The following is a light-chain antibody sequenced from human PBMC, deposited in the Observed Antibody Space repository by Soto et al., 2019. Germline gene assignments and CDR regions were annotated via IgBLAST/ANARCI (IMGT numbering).Light chain of an antibody. J-gene: IGLJ2*01. Sequence: QSALTQPRSVSGSPGQSVTISCTGTSSDVGAYNYVSWYQQHPGKAPKLLISDVTKRPSGVPDRFSGSKSGNTASLTISGLQAEDEADYSCCSYAGDYTVIFGGGTKFTVL. V-gene: IGLV2-11*01. CDR2: DVT. CDR1: SSDVGAYNY. CDR3: CSYAGDYTVI.